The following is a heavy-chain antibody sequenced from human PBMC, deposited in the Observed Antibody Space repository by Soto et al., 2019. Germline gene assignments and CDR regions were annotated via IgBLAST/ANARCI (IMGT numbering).Heavy chain of an antibody. V-gene: IGHV3-30*18. CDR2: ISYDGSNK. D-gene: IGHD3-22*01. CDR1: GFTFSSYG. J-gene: IGHJ4*02. Sequence: GGSLRLSCAASGFTFSSYGMHWVRQAPGKGLEWVAVISYDGSNKYYADSVKGRFTISRDNSKNTLYLQMNSLRAEDTAVYYCAKAPSPLLFTMIVSNYWGQGTLVTVSS. CDR3: AKAPSPLLFTMIVSNY.